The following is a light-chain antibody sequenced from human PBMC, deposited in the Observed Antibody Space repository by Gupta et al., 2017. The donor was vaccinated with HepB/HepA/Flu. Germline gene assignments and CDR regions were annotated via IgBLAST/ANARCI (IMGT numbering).Light chain of an antibody. J-gene: IGKJ1*01. CDR2: DVS. V-gene: IGKV3-11*01. CDR1: QNIRTS. Sequence: EIVLPQPPATLPLSPGERVTLPCRASQNIRTSLAWYQHKPGLAPRLLIYDVSNRATGVPARFAGSGSGTDFTLAISSLEPEDFAVYYCQQRSKWPRTFGQGTRVEI. CDR3: QQRSKWPRT.